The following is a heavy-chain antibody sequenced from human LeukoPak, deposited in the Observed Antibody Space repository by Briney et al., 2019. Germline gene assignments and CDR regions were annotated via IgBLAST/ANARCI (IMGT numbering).Heavy chain of an antibody. V-gene: IGHV1-8*01. Sequence: ASVKVSCKASGYTFTSYDINWVRQATGQGLEWMGWMNPNSGNTGYAQKFQGRVTMTRNTSMSTAYMELSSLRSEDTAVYYCARGRGRYFDWLLSKSSYYFDYWGQGTLVTVSS. CDR2: MNPNSGNT. CDR3: ARGRGRYFDWLLSKSSYYFDY. J-gene: IGHJ4*02. D-gene: IGHD3-9*01. CDR1: GYTFTSYD.